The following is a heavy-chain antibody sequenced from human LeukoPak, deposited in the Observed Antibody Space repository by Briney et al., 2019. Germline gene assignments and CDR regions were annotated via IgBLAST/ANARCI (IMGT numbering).Heavy chain of an antibody. J-gene: IGHJ4*02. CDR2: ISWDGNNK. Sequence: GGSLRLSCAASGFTFSSYGMHWVRQAPGKGLEWVAAISWDGNNKYYADSVKGRFTISRDNSKNTLYLQMNSLRAEDTAIYYCAKPRAVGVNAFFDYWGQGTLVTVSS. CDR1: GFTFSSYG. V-gene: IGHV3-30*18. CDR3: AKPRAVGVNAFFDY.